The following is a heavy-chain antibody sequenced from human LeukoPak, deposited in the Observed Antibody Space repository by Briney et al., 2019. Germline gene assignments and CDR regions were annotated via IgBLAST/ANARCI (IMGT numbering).Heavy chain of an antibody. CDR1: GFTFSSYE. Sequence: GGSLRLSCAASGFTFSSYEMNWVRQAPGKGLEWVSHISSSGSTIHYADSVKGRFTISRDNPKNSLYLQMNSLRDEDTAVYYCARGGGMGTTSGDYWGQGTLVTVSS. V-gene: IGHV3-48*03. J-gene: IGHJ4*01. CDR3: ARGGGMGTTSGDY. D-gene: IGHD1-26*01. CDR2: ISSSGSTI.